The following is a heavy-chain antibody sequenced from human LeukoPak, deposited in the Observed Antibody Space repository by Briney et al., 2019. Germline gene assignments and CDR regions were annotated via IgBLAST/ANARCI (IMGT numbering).Heavy chain of an antibody. Sequence: GGSLRLSCAASGFTFDDYAMHWVRQGPGKSLEWVSLINENGDIAYYGDTVRGRFTVSRDNAKNSLYLQMNSLTTEDTALYYCAKARWEPNFDYWGQGTLVTVSS. CDR1: GFTFDDYA. J-gene: IGHJ4*02. D-gene: IGHD1-26*01. CDR3: AKARWEPNFDY. CDR2: INENGDIA. V-gene: IGHV3-43*02.